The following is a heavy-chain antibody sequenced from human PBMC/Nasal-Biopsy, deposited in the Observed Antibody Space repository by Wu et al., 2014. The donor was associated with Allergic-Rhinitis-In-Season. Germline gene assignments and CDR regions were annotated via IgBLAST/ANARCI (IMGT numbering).Heavy chain of an antibody. Sequence: VKVSCKASGGTFGTYAISWLRQAPGQGLEWLGGVIPFFGTANLAEKFQGRFTTTVDKSTSTAYMELSSLTSEDTAVYYCATDSRDGYNYWYFDLWAVAPWSLSPQ. D-gene: IGHD5-24*01. J-gene: IGHJ2*01. CDR1: GGTFGTYA. CDR2: VIPFFGTA. CDR3: ATDSRDGYNYWYFDL. V-gene: IGHV1-69*06.